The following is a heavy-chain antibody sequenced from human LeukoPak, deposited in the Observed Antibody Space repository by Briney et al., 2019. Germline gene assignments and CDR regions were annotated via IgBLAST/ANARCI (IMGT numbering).Heavy chain of an antibody. J-gene: IGHJ3*02. CDR1: GFTFSSYG. CDR3: AKDLVRMRGYYDSSLGAFDI. CDR2: IWYDGSNK. V-gene: IGHV3-33*06. D-gene: IGHD3-22*01. Sequence: TGGSLRLSCATSGFTFSSYGMHWVRQAPGKGLEWVAVIWYDGSNKYYADSVKGRFTISRDNSKNTLYLQMNSLRAEDTAVYYCAKDLVRMRGYYDSSLGAFDIWGQGTMVTVSS.